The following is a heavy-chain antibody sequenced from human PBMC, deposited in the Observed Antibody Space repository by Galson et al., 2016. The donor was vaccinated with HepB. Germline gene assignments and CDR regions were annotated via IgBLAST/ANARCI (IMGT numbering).Heavy chain of an antibody. D-gene: IGHD6-19*01. CDR3: ARDLVVGVAGLGGY. V-gene: IGHV1-18*04. Sequence: SVKVSCKASGYTFAGYGITWVRQAPGQGLEWLGWISGYNGNTDYAQKLQGRVTMTTDTSTSTAYMELRTLTSDDTAVYYCARDLVVGVAGLGGYWGQGTLVTVSS. J-gene: IGHJ4*02. CDR2: ISGYNGNT. CDR1: GYTFAGYG.